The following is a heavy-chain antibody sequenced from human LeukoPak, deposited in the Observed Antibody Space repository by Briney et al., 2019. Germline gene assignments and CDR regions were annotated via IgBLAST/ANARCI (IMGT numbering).Heavy chain of an antibody. CDR2: IYTIGST. V-gene: IGHV4-4*07. J-gene: IGHJ3*02. CDR3: ARLPGGASSSVVAFDI. CDR1: GGSISTYY. Sequence: SETLSLTCAVSGGSISTYYWSWIRQPAGKGLEWIGRIYTIGSTNYNPSLKSRVTMSVDTSKNQFSLNPRSVTAADTAVYYCARLPGGASSSVVAFDIWGQGTMVTVSS. D-gene: IGHD6-13*01.